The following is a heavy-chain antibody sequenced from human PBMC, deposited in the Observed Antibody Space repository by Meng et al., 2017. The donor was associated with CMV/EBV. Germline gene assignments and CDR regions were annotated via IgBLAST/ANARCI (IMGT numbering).Heavy chain of an antibody. J-gene: IGHJ4*02. V-gene: IGHV4-4*07. CDR2: IYTSGST. Sequence: QVQVHESGPGVVRPPGTLSLTCTVSGGSISSYYWSWIRQPAGKGLEWIGRIYTSGSTNYNPSLKSRVTMSVDTSKNQFSLKLSSVTAADTAVYYCARGPEVDYGDYVGLDYWGQGTLVTVSS. CDR3: ARGPEVDYGDYVGLDY. D-gene: IGHD4-17*01. CDR1: GGSISSYY.